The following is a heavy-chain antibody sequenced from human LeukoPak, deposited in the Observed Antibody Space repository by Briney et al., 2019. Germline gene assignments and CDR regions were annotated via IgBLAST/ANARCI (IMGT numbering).Heavy chain of an antibody. CDR1: GGSITGSIYC. CDR3: ARQNWGNIWFDP. V-gene: IGHV4-39*07. Sequence: NPSETLSLTCTVSGGSITGSIYCWGWIRQPPGKGLEWIGSIYYSGTTYYNPSLKSRVTISVDTSKKQFSLNLSSVTAADTAVYYCARQNWGNIWFDPWGQGTLVTVSS. D-gene: IGHD7-27*01. J-gene: IGHJ5*02. CDR2: IYYSGTT.